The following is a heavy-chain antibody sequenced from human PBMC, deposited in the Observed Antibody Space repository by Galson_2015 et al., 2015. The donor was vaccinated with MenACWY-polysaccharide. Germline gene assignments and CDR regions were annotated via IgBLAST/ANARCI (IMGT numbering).Heavy chain of an antibody. CDR2: ISASGSRT. J-gene: IGHJ4*02. V-gene: IGHV3-23*01. CDR3: VRLTRTTFTTWGVFHY. D-gene: IGHD4-17*01. CDR1: GFTFSDYS. Sequence: SLRLSCAASGFTFSDYSMGWVRQAPGKGLEWVSSISASGSRTYHADSVKGRFSISRDNSKNTLYLQMNSLRAEDTAVYYCVRLTRTTFTTWGVFHYWGQGTLVTVSS.